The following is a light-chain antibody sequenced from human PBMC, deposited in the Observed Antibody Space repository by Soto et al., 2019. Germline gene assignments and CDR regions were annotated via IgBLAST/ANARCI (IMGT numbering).Light chain of an antibody. Sequence: EIVLTQSPGTLSLSPGERVTLSCRASQNVRSNYLAWYQQKPGQAPRLLIYGASTRASGIPERFSGSGSGTDFTLTISSLEPEDFAVYFCQQYDSTPWTFGQGTRVESK. CDR1: QNVRSNY. CDR2: GAS. V-gene: IGKV3-20*01. CDR3: QQYDSTPWT. J-gene: IGKJ1*01.